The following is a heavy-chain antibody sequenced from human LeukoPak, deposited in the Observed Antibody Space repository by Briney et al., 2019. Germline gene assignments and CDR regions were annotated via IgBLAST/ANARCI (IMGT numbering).Heavy chain of an antibody. V-gene: IGHV3-30*02. D-gene: IGHD6-13*01. J-gene: IGHJ4*02. CDR3: AKGGVSDSGSWYGDYFDY. CDR1: GFTFSCYG. CDR2: VTSYRSKK. Sequence: GGSLRLSCEASGFTFSCYGMHWVRQAPGKGLDWVAFVTSYRSKKEYADSVRGRFTISRDNAKNTLFLQMNSLRADDTAVYYCAKGGVSDSGSWYGDYFDYWGQGTLVTVSS.